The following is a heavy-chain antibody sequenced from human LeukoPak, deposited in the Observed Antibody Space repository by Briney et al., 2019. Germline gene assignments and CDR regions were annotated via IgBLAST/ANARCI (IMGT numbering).Heavy chain of an antibody. Sequence: GASVKVSCKASGYTFTSYYLHWVRQAPGQGLEWMGIISPSGDTTDYAQKFQGRVTMTRDTSTSTVYMELSSLRSEDTAVYYCARATGPGSYLIDYWGQGTLVTVSS. V-gene: IGHV1-46*01. CDR3: ARATGPGSYLIDY. D-gene: IGHD3-10*01. CDR1: GYTFTSYY. CDR2: ISPSGDTT. J-gene: IGHJ4*02.